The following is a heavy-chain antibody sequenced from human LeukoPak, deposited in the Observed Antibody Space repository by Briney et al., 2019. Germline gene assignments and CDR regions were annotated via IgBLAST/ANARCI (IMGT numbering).Heavy chain of an antibody. V-gene: IGHV4-34*01. D-gene: IGHD2-15*01. J-gene: IGHJ4*02. Sequence: PSETLSLTCAVYGGSFSGYYWSWIRQPPGKGLEWIGEINHSGSTNYNPSLKSRVTISVDTSKNQFSLKLSSVTAADTAVYYCARISVVVVAATFDYWGQGTLVTVSS. CDR2: INHSGST. CDR1: GGSFSGYY. CDR3: ARISVVVVAATFDY.